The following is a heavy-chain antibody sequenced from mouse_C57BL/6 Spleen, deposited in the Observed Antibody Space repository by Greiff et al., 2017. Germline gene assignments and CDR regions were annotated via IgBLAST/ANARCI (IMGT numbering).Heavy chain of an antibody. V-gene: IGHV1-82*01. CDR3: ARKGDAMDY. J-gene: IGHJ4*01. CDR1: GYAFSSSW. Sequence: QVQLQQSGPELVKPGASVKISCKASGYAFSSSWMNWVKQRPGKGLEWIGRIYPGDGDTNYNGKFKGKATLTADKSYSTAYMQLSSLTSEDSAVYFCARKGDAMDYWGQGTSVTVSS. CDR2: IYPGDGDT.